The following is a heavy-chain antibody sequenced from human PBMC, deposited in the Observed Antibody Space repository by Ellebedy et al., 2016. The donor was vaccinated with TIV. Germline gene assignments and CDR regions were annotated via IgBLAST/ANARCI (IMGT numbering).Heavy chain of an antibody. J-gene: IGHJ6*02. D-gene: IGHD5-24*01. Sequence: ASVKVSXXASGYTFTSYYMHWVRQAPGQGLEWMGIINPSGGSTSYAQKLQGRVTMTTDTSTSTAYMELRSLRSEDTAVYYCARVRIRDGYNVGPPLDVWGQGTTVTVSS. CDR2: INPSGGST. CDR3: ARVRIRDGYNVGPPLDV. CDR1: GYTFTSYY. V-gene: IGHV1-46*01.